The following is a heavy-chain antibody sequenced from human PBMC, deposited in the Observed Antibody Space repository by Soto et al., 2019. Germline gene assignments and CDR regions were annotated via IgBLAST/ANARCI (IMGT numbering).Heavy chain of an antibody. CDR1: GGSISSRSYY. Sequence: TSETLSLTCTVSGGSISSRSYYWGWIRQPPGKGLEWIGYIYYSGSTNYNPSLKSRVTISVDTSKNQFSLKLSSVTAADTAVYYCARLSYYYDSSGYQPPKVDPWGQGTLVTVSS. D-gene: IGHD3-22*01. CDR2: IYYSGST. V-gene: IGHV4-61*05. J-gene: IGHJ5*02. CDR3: ARLSYYYDSSGYQPPKVDP.